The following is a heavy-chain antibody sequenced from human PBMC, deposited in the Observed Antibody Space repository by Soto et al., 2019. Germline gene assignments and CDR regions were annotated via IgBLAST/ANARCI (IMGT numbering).Heavy chain of an antibody. V-gene: IGHV5-51*01. CDR1: GYRFTTYW. D-gene: IGHD6-13*01. CDR2: IYPGDSNT. CDR3: ARHKGSTGYYYGVDV. Sequence: PGESLKVSCKGSGYRFTTYWIDWLRQMPGKGLEWIGIIYPGDSNTRYSPSFQGQFTISAEKSVSTAYLQWRSLKASDTAMYYCARHKGSTGYYYGVDVWGQGTTVTVSS. J-gene: IGHJ6*02.